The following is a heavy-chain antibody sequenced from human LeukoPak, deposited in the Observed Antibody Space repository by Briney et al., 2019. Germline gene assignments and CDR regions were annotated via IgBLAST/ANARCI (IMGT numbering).Heavy chain of an antibody. CDR2: ISANSGNT. CDR3: ARDKNYRFDY. V-gene: IGHV1-18*01. D-gene: IGHD5-24*01. CDR1: GYTFTNYD. J-gene: IGHJ4*02. Sequence: ASVKVSCKASGYTFTNYDFNWVRQATGQGLEWMGWISANSGNTNYAQKMQGRVTMTIETSSSTAYMELRNLRSDDTAVYYCARDKNYRFDYWGQGTLVTVSS.